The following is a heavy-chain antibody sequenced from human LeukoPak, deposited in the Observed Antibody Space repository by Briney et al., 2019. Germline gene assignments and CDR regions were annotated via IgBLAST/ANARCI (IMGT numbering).Heavy chain of an antibody. V-gene: IGHV1-69*02. CDR1: GGTFSSYT. Sequence: GASVKVSCKASGGTFSSYTISWVRQAPGQGLEWMGRIIPILGIANYAQEFQGRVTITADKSTSTAYMELSSLRSEDTAVYYCARRGEMATIDYYYGMDVWGQGTTVTVSS. CDR2: IIPILGIA. J-gene: IGHJ6*02. CDR3: ARRGEMATIDYYYGMDV. D-gene: IGHD5-24*01.